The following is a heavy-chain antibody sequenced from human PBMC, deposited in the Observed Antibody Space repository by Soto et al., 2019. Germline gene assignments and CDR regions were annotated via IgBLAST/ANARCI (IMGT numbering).Heavy chain of an antibody. J-gene: IGHJ6*03. D-gene: IGHD2-15*01. V-gene: IGHV3-74*01. CDR1: GFTFSNYW. Sequence: EVQLVESGGGLVQPGGSLRLSCAASGFTFSNYWMYWVRQAPGKGLVRVSRSNSDGSVSSYADSVKGRLTISRDNVKNTLYLQMDGLRAEDTAVYYCARGDCVGGTCYSLAGSFYYYMDVWGKGTTVTVFS. CDR3: ARGDCVGGTCYSLAGSFYYYMDV. CDR2: SNSDGSVS.